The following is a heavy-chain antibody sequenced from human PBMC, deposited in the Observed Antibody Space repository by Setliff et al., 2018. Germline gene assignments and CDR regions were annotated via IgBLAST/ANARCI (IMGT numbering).Heavy chain of an antibody. CDR3: AKDPNGDFVGAFDS. Sequence: LRLSCAASGITFSRFWMNWVRQAPGKGLEWVANINPDGSEKRYVDSVNGRLTISRDNAKNSLYLQMSSLTAEDTAKYYCAKDPNGDFVGAFDSWGRGTLVTVSS. V-gene: IGHV3-7*03. D-gene: IGHD2-21*02. J-gene: IGHJ5*01. CDR1: GITFSRFW. CDR2: INPDGSEK.